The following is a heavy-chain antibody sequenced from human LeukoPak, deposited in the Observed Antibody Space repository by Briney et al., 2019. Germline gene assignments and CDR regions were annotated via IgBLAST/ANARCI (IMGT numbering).Heavy chain of an antibody. D-gene: IGHD3/OR15-3a*01. J-gene: IGHJ4*02. Sequence: GASVKVSCKASGYTFTDSYMDWVRQAPGQGLEWMGWINPKSGGTDYAQKFQGRVAMTSDTSIRTGYMELNNLTSYDTAVYYCARVDNRDWYYFDYWGQGSLVTVSS. V-gene: IGHV1-2*02. CDR2: INPKSGGT. CDR1: GYTFTDSY. CDR3: ARVDNRDWYYFDY.